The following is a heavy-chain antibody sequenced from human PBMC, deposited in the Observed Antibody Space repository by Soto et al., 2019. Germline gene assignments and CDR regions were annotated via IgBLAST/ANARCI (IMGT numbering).Heavy chain of an antibody. CDR1: GFTFSSYG. CDR2: ISYDGSNK. D-gene: IGHD5-12*01. Sequence: GGSLRLSCAASGFTFSSYGMHWVRQAPGKGLEWVAVISYDGSNKYYADSVKGRFTISRDNSKNTLYLQMNSLRAEDTAVYYCAKDMGPPLKYSGYEYYYYGMDVWGQGTTVTVSS. V-gene: IGHV3-30*18. J-gene: IGHJ6*02. CDR3: AKDMGPPLKYSGYEYYYYGMDV.